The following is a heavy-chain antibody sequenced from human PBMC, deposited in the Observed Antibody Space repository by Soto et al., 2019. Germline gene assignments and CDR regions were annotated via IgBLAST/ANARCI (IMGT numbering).Heavy chain of an antibody. J-gene: IGHJ4*02. CDR3: SSQSMRPRPLPGYSFDY. Sequence: QVQQVRSGAEVKKPGSSVKVPCKASGGTFSSYTISWVRQAPGQGLEWMARIIPIMNITNFARKFQGRVTLTADTSTITAYMELSSLTSEDTAVYYCSSQSMRPRPLPGYSFDYWGQGVLVTVSS. D-gene: IGHD6-6*01. CDR2: IIPIMNIT. V-gene: IGHV1-69*02. CDR1: GGTFSSYT.